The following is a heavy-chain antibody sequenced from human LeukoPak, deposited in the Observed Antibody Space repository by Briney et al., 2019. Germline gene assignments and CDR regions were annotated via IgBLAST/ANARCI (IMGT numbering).Heavy chain of an antibody. V-gene: IGHV3-7*04. J-gene: IGHJ3*02. D-gene: IGHD1-26*01. CDR1: GFTFSSYW. CDR2: IKQDGSQK. Sequence: PGGSLRLSCAASGFTFSSYWMNWVRQAPGKGLEWVANIKQDGSQKYYVDSVKGRFTISRDNAKNSLYLQMNSLRAEDTAVYYCARVDMGDAFDIWGQGTMVTVSS. CDR3: ARVDMGDAFDI.